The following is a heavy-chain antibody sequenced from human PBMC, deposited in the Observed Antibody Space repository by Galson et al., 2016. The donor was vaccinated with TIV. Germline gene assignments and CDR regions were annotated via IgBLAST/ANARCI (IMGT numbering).Heavy chain of an antibody. CDR1: GYTLSTYY. CDR3: ARRFYFDY. CDR2: IDPSVGST. Sequence: SVKVSCKASGYTLSTYYMHWLRQAPGQGLEWMGIIDPSVGSTTYSQKFQGRVTMTSDPSTSTVYMELTSLKSEDTAVYYCARRFYFDYWGQGTLVTVSS. J-gene: IGHJ4*02. V-gene: IGHV1-46*01.